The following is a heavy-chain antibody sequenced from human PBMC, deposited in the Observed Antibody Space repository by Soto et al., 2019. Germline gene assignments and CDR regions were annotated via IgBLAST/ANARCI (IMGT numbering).Heavy chain of an antibody. CDR3: ARLHGLMVYAMSTWFDP. J-gene: IGHJ5*02. CDR2: INHSGST. V-gene: IGHV4-34*01. D-gene: IGHD2-8*01. CDR1: GGSFSGYY. Sequence: PSETLSLTCAVYGGSFSGYYWSWIRQPPGKGLEWIGEINHSGSTNYNPSLKSRVTISVDTSKNQFSLKLSSVTAADTAAYYCARLHGLMVYAMSTWFDPWGQGTLVTVSS.